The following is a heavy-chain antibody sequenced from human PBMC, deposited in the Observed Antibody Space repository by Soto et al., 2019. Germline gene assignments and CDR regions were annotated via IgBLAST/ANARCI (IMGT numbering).Heavy chain of an antibody. J-gene: IGHJ4*02. D-gene: IGHD6-13*01. V-gene: IGHV1-69*06. Sequence: QVQLEQSGSEVKKSGSSVKVSCKASGYSFSSHAITWVRQAPGQGLEWMGGIIPVFGTPTYAQTFKGRVTISADKSTNTYYLELRSLRSEDTAVYYCARGGALSTSWYWGDGLDSWGQGTQVTVSS. CDR2: IIPVFGTP. CDR3: ARGGALSTSWYWGDGLDS. CDR1: GYSFSSHA.